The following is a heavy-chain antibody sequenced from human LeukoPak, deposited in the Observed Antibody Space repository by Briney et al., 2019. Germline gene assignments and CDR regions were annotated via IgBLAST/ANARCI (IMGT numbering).Heavy chain of an antibody. J-gene: IGHJ3*02. CDR2: IYYSGST. Sequence: SETLSLTCTVSGGSISSSSYYWGWIRQPPGKGQEWIGSIYYSGSTYYNPSLKSRVTISVDTSKNQFSLKLSSVTATDTAVYYCARFGDIVVVPAAIRSDAFDIWGQGTMVTVSS. CDR1: GGSISSSSYY. V-gene: IGHV4-39*07. CDR3: ARFGDIVVVPAAIRSDAFDI. D-gene: IGHD2-2*02.